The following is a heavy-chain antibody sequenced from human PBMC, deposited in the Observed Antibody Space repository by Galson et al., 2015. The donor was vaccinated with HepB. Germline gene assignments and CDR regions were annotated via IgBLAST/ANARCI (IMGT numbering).Heavy chain of an antibody. Sequence: QSGAEVKKPGESLRISCKGSGYSFTSYWISWVRQTPGKGLEWMGRIDPSDSYTNYSPSFQGHVTISADKSISTAYLQWSSLKASDTAMYYCARMDFSYYYDSSTGRGAFDIWGQGTMVTVSS. D-gene: IGHD3-22*01. J-gene: IGHJ3*02. V-gene: IGHV5-10-1*01. CDR3: ARMDFSYYYDSSTGRGAFDI. CDR1: GYSFTSYW. CDR2: IDPSDSYT.